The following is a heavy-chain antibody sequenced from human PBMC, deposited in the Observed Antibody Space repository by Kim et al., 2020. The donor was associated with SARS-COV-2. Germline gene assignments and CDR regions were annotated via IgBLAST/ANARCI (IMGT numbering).Heavy chain of an antibody. V-gene: IGHV3-15*01. CDR1: GFTFSNAW. CDR2: IKSKTDGGTT. J-gene: IGHJ4*02. Sequence: GGSLRLSCAASGFTFSNAWMSWVRQAPGKGLEWVGRIKSKTDGGTTDYAAPVKGRFTISRDDSKNTLYLQMNSLKTEDTAVYYCTTDREWVVNPNPGPHVDYWGQGTLVTVSS. CDR3: TTDREWVVNPNPGPHVDY. D-gene: IGHD6-19*01.